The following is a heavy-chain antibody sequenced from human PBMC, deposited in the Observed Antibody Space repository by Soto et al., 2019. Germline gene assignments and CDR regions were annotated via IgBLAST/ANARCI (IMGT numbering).Heavy chain of an antibody. CDR3: PSPELAGDHYYGMDV. CDR2: IYPGDSDT. CDR1: GYSFTSYW. D-gene: IGHD7-27*01. Sequence: GESLKISCKGSGYSFTSYWIGWVRQMPGKGLEWMGIIYPGDSDTRYSPSFQGQVTISADKSISTAYLQWSSLKASDTAMYYCPSPELAGDHYYGMDVWGQGTTVTVSS. J-gene: IGHJ6*02. V-gene: IGHV5-51*01.